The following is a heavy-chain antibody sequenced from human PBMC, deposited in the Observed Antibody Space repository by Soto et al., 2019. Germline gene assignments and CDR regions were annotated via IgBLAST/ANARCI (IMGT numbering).Heavy chain of an antibody. CDR1: GFSFTIYW. CDR3: ARIESIARNWFDP. J-gene: IGHJ5*02. V-gene: IGHV5-10-1*01. CDR2: IDPVDSYV. D-gene: IGHD6-13*01. Sequence: GESLKISCKTSGFSFTIYWISWVRHAPGKGLEWMGNIDPVDSYVNYSPSFQGHVTFSVDTSISTAFLHWSSLQASDSATYFCARIESIARNWFDPWGQGTLVTVSS.